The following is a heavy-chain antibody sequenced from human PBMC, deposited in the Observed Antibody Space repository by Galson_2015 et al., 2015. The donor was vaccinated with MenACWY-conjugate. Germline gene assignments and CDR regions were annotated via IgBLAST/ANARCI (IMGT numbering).Heavy chain of an antibody. D-gene: IGHD2-2*01. Sequence: SVKVSCKASGYTFTTYSIHWVRQAPGQRLEWMGWINAGNGNTKYSQNFQGRVTITRDTSATTAYMELSSLRSEDTAVYYCSRSPNVVVPAAFFDSWGQGTLVTVSP. J-gene: IGHJ4*02. V-gene: IGHV1-3*01. CDR2: INAGNGNT. CDR1: GYTFTTYS. CDR3: SRSPNVVVPAAFFDS.